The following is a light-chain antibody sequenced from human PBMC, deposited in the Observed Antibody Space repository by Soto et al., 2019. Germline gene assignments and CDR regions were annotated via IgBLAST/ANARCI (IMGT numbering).Light chain of an antibody. V-gene: IGLV2-23*02. J-gene: IGLJ1*01. Sequence: QSALIQPASMSGSPGQSITISCTGTSSDVGSYYPVSWFQQHPGKAPKLIIYEVSKRPSGVSDRFSGSKSGNTASLTISGLQAEDEAEYYCCSYAGDTTFFVFGPGTKLPVL. CDR3: CSYAGDTTFFV. CDR1: SSDVGSYYP. CDR2: EVS.